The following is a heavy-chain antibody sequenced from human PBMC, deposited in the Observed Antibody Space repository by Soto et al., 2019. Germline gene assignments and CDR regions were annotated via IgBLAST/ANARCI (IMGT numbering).Heavy chain of an antibody. CDR3: ARSPSSSPYFDY. Sequence: VESLKISCQCSGYTFSNFWIGWVRQLPWKGLEWMGIIYPGDHETRYSPSFHGKVTISADKSINTAYLQWNSLEASDTAFYFCARSPSSSPYFDYWGQGALVTVSS. D-gene: IGHD6-13*01. CDR1: GYTFSNFW. J-gene: IGHJ4*02. V-gene: IGHV5-51*01. CDR2: IYPGDHET.